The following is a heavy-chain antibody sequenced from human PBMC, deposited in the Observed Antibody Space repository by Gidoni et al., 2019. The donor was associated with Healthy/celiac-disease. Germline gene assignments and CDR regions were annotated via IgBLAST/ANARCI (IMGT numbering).Heavy chain of an antibody. V-gene: IGHV4-39*01. CDR2: IYYSGST. CDR1: GGSISSSSYY. J-gene: IGHJ4*02. Sequence: QLQLQESGPGLVKPSETLSLPCTVSGGSISSSSYYWGWIRQPPGKGLEWIGSIYYSGSTYYNPSLKSRVTISVDTSKNQFSLKLSSVTAADTAVYYCARHEATIFGVVSAFDYWGQGTLVTVSS. D-gene: IGHD3-3*01. CDR3: ARHEATIFGVVSAFDY.